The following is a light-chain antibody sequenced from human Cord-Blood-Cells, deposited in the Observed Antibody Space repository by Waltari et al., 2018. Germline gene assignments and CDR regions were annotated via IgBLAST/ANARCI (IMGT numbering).Light chain of an antibody. V-gene: IGLV2-8*01. CDR3: SSYAGSNNYV. CDR2: EVS. CDR1: SSDVGGDNY. Sequence: QSALTQPPSASGSPGQPVTISCTGTSSDVGGDNYVSWYQQHPGKAPKLMIYEVSKRPSGVPDRFSGSKSGNTASLTVSGLQAEDEADYYCSSYAGSNNYVFGTGTKVTVL. J-gene: IGLJ1*01.